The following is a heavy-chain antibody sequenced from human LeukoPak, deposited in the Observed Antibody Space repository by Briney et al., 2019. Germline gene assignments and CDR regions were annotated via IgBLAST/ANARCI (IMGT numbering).Heavy chain of an antibody. D-gene: IGHD3-10*01. Sequence: PGGSLRLSCAASGFTFSNYAMSWVRQAPGKELEWVSVISGGSGRTYYADSVKGRFTISRDNPKNTLYLQMDSLRVEDTGVYYCAKDPFYGSGTYADYWGLGTLVSVSS. CDR1: GFTFSNYA. CDR2: ISGGSGRT. CDR3: AKDPFYGSGTYADY. V-gene: IGHV3-23*01. J-gene: IGHJ4*02.